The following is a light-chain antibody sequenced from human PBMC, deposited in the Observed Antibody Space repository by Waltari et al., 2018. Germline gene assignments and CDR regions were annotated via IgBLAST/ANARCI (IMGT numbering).Light chain of an antibody. CDR2: FDS. Sequence: SYVLTQPPSVSVAPGKTASITCGGNNIGAKSVNWYQKKPGQAPILLIYFDSDRPSGIPDRFSGSNSGHTATLTISRVEAGDEAAYYCQVWDTSADHLVVFGGGTNLTVV. V-gene: IGLV3-21*04. CDR3: QVWDTSADHLVV. J-gene: IGLJ2*01. CDR1: NIGAKS.